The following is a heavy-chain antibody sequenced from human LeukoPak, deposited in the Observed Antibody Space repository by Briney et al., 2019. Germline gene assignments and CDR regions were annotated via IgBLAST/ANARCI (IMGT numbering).Heavy chain of an antibody. D-gene: IGHD6-19*01. V-gene: IGHV3-48*01. CDR3: ARGVTVTGGGFDY. J-gene: IGHJ4*02. Sequence: GGSLRLSCAASGFIFNIHRMNWVRQAPGKGLEWVSYITSDSATIYYADSVKGRFTISRDNAKNSLYLQINSLRAEDTAVYYCARGVTVTGGGFDYWGQGTLVTVSS. CDR2: ITSDSATI. CDR1: GFIFNIHR.